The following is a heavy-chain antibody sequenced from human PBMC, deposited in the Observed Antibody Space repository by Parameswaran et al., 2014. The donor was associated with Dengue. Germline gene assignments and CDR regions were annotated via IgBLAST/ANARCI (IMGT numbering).Heavy chain of an antibody. CDR3: ARGTTKAFDI. CDR2: ISYDGSNK. V-gene: IGHV3-30-3*01. Sequence: QMPGKGLEWVAVISYDGSNKYYADSVKGRFTISRDNSKNTLYLQMNSLRAEDTAVYYCARGTTKAFDIWGQGTMVTVSS. J-gene: IGHJ3*02. D-gene: IGHD1-7*01.